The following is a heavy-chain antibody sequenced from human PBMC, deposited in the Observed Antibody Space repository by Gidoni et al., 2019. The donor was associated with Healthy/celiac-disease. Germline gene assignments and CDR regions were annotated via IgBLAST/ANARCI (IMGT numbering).Heavy chain of an antibody. CDR3: AKWAFTGGVCHFDY. CDR1: GFTCSSYA. D-gene: IGHD2-8*02. V-gene: IGHV3-23*01. Sequence: AASGFTCSSYAMSWVRQATGKGLEWFSALSGSGGSTYYAASVKGRFTISRDNSKNTLYLHMTSLRAEDTAVYYCAKWAFTGGVCHFDYWGQGTLVTVSS. CDR2: LSGSGGST. J-gene: IGHJ4*02.